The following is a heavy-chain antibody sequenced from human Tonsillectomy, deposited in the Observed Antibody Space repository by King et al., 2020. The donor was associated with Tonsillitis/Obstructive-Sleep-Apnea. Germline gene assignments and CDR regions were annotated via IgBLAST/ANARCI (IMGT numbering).Heavy chain of an antibody. D-gene: IGHD3-10*01. CDR2: ISYDGSNK. V-gene: IGHV3-30*18. CDR3: AKDPSPYYGSGDDH. CDR1: GFTFSSYG. J-gene: IGHJ4*02. Sequence: VQLVESGGGVVQPGRSLRLSCAASGFTFSSYGMHWVRQAPGKGLEWVAVISYDGSNKYYADSVKGRFTISRDNSKNTLYLQMNSLRAEDTAVYYCAKDPSPYYGSGDDHWGQGTLVTVSS.